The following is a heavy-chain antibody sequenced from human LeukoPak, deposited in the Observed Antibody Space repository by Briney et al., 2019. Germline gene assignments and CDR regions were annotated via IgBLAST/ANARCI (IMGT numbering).Heavy chain of an antibody. CDR3: ARDYGSGSYRFDY. Sequence: ASVKVSCKASGYTFTSYGIIWVRQAPGQGLEWMGWISAYSGNTNYAQNLQGRVTMTTDTSTSTAYMEVGSLRSDDTAVYYCARDYGSGSYRFDYWGQGTLVTVSS. CDR2: ISAYSGNT. V-gene: IGHV1-18*01. CDR1: GYTFTSYG. D-gene: IGHD3-10*01. J-gene: IGHJ4*02.